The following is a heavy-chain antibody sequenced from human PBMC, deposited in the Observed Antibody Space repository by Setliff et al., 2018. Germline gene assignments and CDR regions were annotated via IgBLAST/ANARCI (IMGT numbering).Heavy chain of an antibody. D-gene: IGHD2-21*01. CDR2: IDHRGNT. J-gene: IGHJ6*03. CDR3: ARGVVATQYYHYYYIHL. Sequence: SETLSLTCDVSGGSFTGYLWTWVRQPPGRGLEWIGGIDHRGNTNYNLSLTSRVTISVDSSRRQFSLKLNSVTAADAAMYFCARGVVATQYYHYYYIHLWDKGTTVTVSS. V-gene: IGHV4-34*01. CDR1: GGSFTGYL.